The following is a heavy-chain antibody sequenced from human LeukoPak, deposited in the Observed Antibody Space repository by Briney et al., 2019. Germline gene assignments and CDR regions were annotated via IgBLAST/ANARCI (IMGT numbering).Heavy chain of an antibody. J-gene: IGHJ4*02. Sequence: SQTLSLTCSVSGGSISSSTYYWGWIRQPPGKGLEWIGSIYYSGSTYYNPSLKNRVTISVDTSKNQFSLKLSSVTAADTAVYYCARDQLRGTDYGDYVYFDYWGQGTLVTVSS. CDR1: GGSISSSTYY. V-gene: IGHV4-39*07. CDR2: IYYSGST. D-gene: IGHD4-17*01. CDR3: ARDQLRGTDYGDYVYFDY.